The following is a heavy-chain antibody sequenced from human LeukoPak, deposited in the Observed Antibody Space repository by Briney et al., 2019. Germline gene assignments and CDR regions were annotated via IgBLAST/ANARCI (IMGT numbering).Heavy chain of an antibody. J-gene: IGHJ4*02. D-gene: IGHD3-10*01. CDR2: IYYSGST. CDR3: ARWDFNSGSRNFGY. CDR1: GGSISSSSYY. Sequence: PSETLSLTCTVPGGSISSSSYYWGWIRQPPGKGLEWIGSIYYSGSTHYNPSLKSRVTTSVDTSKNQFSLKLRSVTAADTAVYYCARWDFNSGSRNFGYWGQGTLATVSS. V-gene: IGHV4-39*01.